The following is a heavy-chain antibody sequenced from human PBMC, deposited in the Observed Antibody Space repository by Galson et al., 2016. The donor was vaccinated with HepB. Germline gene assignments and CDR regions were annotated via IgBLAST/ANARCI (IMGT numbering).Heavy chain of an antibody. CDR2: ISAYNGNT. CDR1: GYTFTSYG. J-gene: IGHJ4*02. D-gene: IGHD1-26*01. V-gene: IGHV1-18*01. Sequence: SVKVSCKASGYTFTSYGISWVRQAPGQGLEWMGWISAYNGNTNYAQKLQGRVTMTTDTSTSTAYMELRSLGSDDTAVYYCARDHDSGCYFHFDYWGQGTLVTVSS. CDR3: ARDHDSGCYFHFDY.